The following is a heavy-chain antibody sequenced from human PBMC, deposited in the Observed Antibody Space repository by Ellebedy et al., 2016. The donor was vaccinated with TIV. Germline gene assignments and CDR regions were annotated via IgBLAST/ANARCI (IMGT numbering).Heavy chain of an antibody. V-gene: IGHV3-30*18. CDR1: AFIFSVYG. D-gene: IGHD4-11*01. J-gene: IGHJ6*02. CDR2: ISADGSTK. CDR3: AKIVYSNRPGSYYYYGMDV. Sequence: GESLKISCTASAFIFSVYGMHWVRQAPGKGLELIAVISADGSTKYHADSVEGRFTPSRDNSQYTLYLQKNSLRPEDTAVYLCAKIVYSNRPGSYYYYGMDVWGQGTTVTVSS.